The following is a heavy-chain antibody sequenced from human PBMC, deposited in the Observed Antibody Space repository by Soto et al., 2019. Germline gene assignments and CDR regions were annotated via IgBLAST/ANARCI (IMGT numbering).Heavy chain of an antibody. CDR3: ARDHSYDFWSGPMDV. D-gene: IGHD3-3*01. CDR1: VYTFTSYY. J-gene: IGHJ6*02. Sequence: ASVKVSCKASVYTFTSYYMHWVRQAPGQGLEWMGIINPSGGSTSYAQKFQGRVTMTRDTSTSTVYMELSSLRSEDTAVYYCARDHSYDFWSGPMDVWGQGATVTVSS. CDR2: INPSGGST. V-gene: IGHV1-46*01.